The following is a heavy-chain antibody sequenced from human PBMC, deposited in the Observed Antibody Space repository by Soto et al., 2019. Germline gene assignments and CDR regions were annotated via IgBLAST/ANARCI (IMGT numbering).Heavy chain of an antibody. J-gene: IGHJ6*02. Sequence: GGSLRLSCAAPGFTFSSYAMHWVRQAPGKGLEWVAVISYDGSNKYYADSVKGRFTISRDNSKNTLYLQMNSLRAEDTAVYYCARVAIGQWPEDYYYYGMDVWGQGTTVTVSS. CDR3: ARVAIGQWPEDYYYYGMDV. CDR2: ISYDGSNK. V-gene: IGHV3-30-3*01. CDR1: GFTFSSYA. D-gene: IGHD6-19*01.